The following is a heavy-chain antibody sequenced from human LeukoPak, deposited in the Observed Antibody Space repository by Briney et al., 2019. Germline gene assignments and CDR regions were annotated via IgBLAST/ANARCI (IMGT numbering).Heavy chain of an antibody. Sequence: SETLSLTCTVSGGSIRSSYYYWGWIRQPPGKGLEWIGSIYDSGSTYYNPSLKSRVTISVDTSKNQFSLKLNSVTAADTAVYYCARDLRDGYYWYWFDPWGQGTLVTVSS. CDR2: IYDSGST. CDR1: GGSIRSSYYY. CDR3: ARDLRDGYYWYWFDP. D-gene: IGHD5-24*01. J-gene: IGHJ5*02. V-gene: IGHV4-39*02.